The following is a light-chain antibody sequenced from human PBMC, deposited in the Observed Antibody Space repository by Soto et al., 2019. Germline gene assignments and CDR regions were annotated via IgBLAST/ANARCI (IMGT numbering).Light chain of an antibody. CDR2: STS. CDR1: QSVSSN. CDR3: QQYNDWPFT. V-gene: IGKV3-15*01. Sequence: IVMTHFPATLSLSPGERATLSCSASQSVSSNLAWYQQKPGQVPRLIIYSTSTRATGIPARLSGSVSGKEFTLTISSLQSEDFAVYYCQQYNDWPFTFGGVTKVDIK. J-gene: IGKJ4*01.